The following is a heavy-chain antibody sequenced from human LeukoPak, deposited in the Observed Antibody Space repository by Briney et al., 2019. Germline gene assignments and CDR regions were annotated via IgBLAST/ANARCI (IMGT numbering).Heavy chain of an antibody. Sequence: ASVKVSCKASGYTFSGYYIHWVRQAPGQGLEWMGWINPNSGGTNYAQKFQGRVTMTRDTSISTAYMELSRLTSDDTAVYYCARDAIVRDYSNSDYWGQGTLVTVSS. V-gene: IGHV1-2*02. CDR2: INPNSGGT. D-gene: IGHD4-11*01. J-gene: IGHJ4*02. CDR3: ARDAIVRDYSNSDY. CDR1: GYTFSGYY.